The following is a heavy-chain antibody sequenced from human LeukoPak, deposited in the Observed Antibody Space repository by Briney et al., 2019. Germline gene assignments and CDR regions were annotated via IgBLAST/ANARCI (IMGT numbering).Heavy chain of an antibody. V-gene: IGHV3-23*01. D-gene: IGHD3-16*02. J-gene: IGHJ3*02. CDR1: RFTFSNFA. Sequence: GGSLRLSCAASRFTFSNFAMSWVRQVPEKGLEWVSFIRGGGAGAHYADSVRGRFTISRDNSKNTLYLEMNSLRADDTAVYYCAKASYSYGNDAIDIWGQGTQVTVSS. CDR2: IRGGGAGA. CDR3: AKASYSYGNDAIDI.